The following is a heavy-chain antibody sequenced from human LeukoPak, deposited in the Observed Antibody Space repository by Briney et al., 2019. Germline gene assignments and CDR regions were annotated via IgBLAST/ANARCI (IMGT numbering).Heavy chain of an antibody. D-gene: IGHD1-14*01. CDR1: EFTFSRYA. CDR3: ATDNGKWDFLALFDH. CDR2: ISYDGTKT. Sequence: GGSLRLSCAASEFTFSRYAMHWVRKAPGKGLEWLAIISYDGTKTYYADSVKGRFTISRDNSKNILYLQMNSPRTEDTGLYYCATDNGKWDFLALFDHWGQGAHVIVS. J-gene: IGHJ4*02. V-gene: IGHV3-30*03.